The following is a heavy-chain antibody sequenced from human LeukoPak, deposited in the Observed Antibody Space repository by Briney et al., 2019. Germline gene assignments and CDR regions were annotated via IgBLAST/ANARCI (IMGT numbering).Heavy chain of an antibody. V-gene: IGHV4-59*12. CDR1: GGSISSYY. CDR2: IYYSGST. J-gene: IGHJ4*02. CDR3: ASYDFWSGPPDY. Sequence: SETLSLTCTVSGGSISSYYWSWIRQPAGKGLEWIGYIYYSGSTNYNPSLKTRVTISVDTSKNQCSLKLSSVTVADTAVYYCASYDFWSGPPDYWGQGTLVTVSS. D-gene: IGHD3-3*01.